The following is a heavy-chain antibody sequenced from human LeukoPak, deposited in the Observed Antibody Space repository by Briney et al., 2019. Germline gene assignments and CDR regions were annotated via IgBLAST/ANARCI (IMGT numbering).Heavy chain of an antibody. D-gene: IGHD3-22*01. Sequence: NPSETLSLTCTVSGGSISSYYWSWIRQLPGKGLEWIGYIYYSGSTNYNPSLKSRVTISVDTSKNQFSLKLSSVTAADTAVYHCARDIDSSGYSYWYFDLWGRGTLVTVSS. CDR3: ARDIDSSGYSYWYFDL. CDR2: IYYSGST. J-gene: IGHJ2*01. V-gene: IGHV4-59*01. CDR1: GGSISSYY.